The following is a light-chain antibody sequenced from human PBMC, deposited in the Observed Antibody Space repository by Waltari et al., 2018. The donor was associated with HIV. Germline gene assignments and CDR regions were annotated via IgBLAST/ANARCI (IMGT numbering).Light chain of an antibody. CDR3: SAWDITLSAWV. V-gene: IGLV10-54*01. J-gene: IGLJ3*02. CDR2: WNR. CDR1: SNNVCHHG. Sequence: QAGLTQPPSLSDDLRQNVTITCTGNSNNVCHHGIVCLKQNRGRPPKVIFFWNRARPPGIPERISASRSRNTASLTITGLQSEDEADYYCSAWDITLSAWVFGGGTHLTV.